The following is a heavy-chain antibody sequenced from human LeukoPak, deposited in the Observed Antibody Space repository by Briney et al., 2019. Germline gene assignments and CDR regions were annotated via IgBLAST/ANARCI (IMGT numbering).Heavy chain of an antibody. Sequence: GGSLRLSCAASGFTFSNYWMNWVRQAPGKGLEWVANIKQGGGETYNVDSVKGRFSISRGNAKNSLYLQMNSLRAEDTAVYYCARGADGAFDYWGQGIVVTVSP. CDR1: GFTFSNYW. V-gene: IGHV3-7*01. CDR3: ARGADGAFDY. J-gene: IGHJ4*02. D-gene: IGHD5-24*01. CDR2: IKQGGGET.